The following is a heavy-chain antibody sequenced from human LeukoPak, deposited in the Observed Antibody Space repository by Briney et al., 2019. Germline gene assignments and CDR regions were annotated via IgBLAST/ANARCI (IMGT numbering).Heavy chain of an antibody. CDR1: GYTFNSYY. V-gene: IGHV1-46*02. D-gene: IGHD2-2*01. J-gene: IGHJ3*02. CDR3: ARLLPGYCSSTSCDGFDAFDI. Sequence: AASVKVSCKASGYTFNSYYMHWVRQAPGQGLEWMGIINPSGGSTSYAQKFQGRVTMTRDTSTSTVYVELSSLRSEDTAVYYCARLLPGYCSSTSCDGFDAFDIWGQGTMVTVSS. CDR2: INPSGGST.